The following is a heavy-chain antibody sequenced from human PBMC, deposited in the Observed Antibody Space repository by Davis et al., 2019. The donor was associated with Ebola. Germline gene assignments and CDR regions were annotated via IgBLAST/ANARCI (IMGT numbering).Heavy chain of an antibody. CDR1: GFIFENYG. J-gene: IGHJ4*02. V-gene: IGHV3-20*04. CDR2: INWNGVNT. Sequence: GASLKISCAASGFIFENYGMSWVRQAPGKGLEWVSAINWNGVNTYYSDSVKGRFTISRDNAKNSLYLQMNSLSAEDTAFYYCAVHYYDSSGIYYLDGWGQGTLVTVSS. D-gene: IGHD3-22*01. CDR3: AVHYYDSSGIYYLDG.